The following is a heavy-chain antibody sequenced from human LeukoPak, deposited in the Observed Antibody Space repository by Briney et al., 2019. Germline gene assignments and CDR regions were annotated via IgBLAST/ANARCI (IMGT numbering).Heavy chain of an antibody. CDR2: ISGGGATA. V-gene: IGHV3-23*01. D-gene: IGHD3-22*01. J-gene: IGHJ4*02. Sequence: HPGGSLRLSCAASGFAFRDYAMSWVRQAPGKGLEWVSVISGGGATAHYTDSVKGRFTISRDNYKNTVSLQMNSLRAEDTAVYYSATDYYDRSGDYTFDHWGQGTQVTVSS. CDR1: GFAFRDYA. CDR3: ATDYYDRSGDYTFDH.